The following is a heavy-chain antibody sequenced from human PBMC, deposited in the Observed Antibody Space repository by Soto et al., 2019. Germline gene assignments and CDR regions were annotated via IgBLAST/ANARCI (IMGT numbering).Heavy chain of an antibody. J-gene: IGHJ4*02. V-gene: IGHV4-59*01. CDR3: ARGIRVFIDY. CDR1: GGSISSYY. CDR2: IYYNGST. Sequence: SETLSLTCTVSGGSISSYYWSWIRQPPGKGLEWIGYIYYNGSTNYNPSLKSRVTISVDTSKNQFSLKLSSVTAADTAVYYCARGIRVFIDYWGQGTLVTVSS. D-gene: IGHD6-13*01.